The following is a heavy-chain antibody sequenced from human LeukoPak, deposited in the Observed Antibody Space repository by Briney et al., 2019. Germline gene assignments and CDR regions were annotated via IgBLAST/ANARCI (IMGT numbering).Heavy chain of an antibody. CDR2: IYHSGST. J-gene: IGHJ5*02. D-gene: IGHD4-17*01. Sequence: PSGTLSLTCAVSGGSISSSNWWSWVRQPPGKGLEWIGEIYHSGSTSYNPSLKSRVTISVDKSKNQFSLKLTSVTAADTAMYYCARFYGDYPNWFDPWGQGTLVTVSS. CDR1: GGSISSSNW. CDR3: ARFYGDYPNWFDP. V-gene: IGHV4-4*02.